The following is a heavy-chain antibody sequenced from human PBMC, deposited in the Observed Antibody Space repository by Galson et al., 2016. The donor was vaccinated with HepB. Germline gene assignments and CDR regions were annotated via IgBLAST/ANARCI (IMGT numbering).Heavy chain of an antibody. Sequence: SLRLSCAASGFTFGDHAMSWFRQAPGKGLEWVANIKQDGSEKYYVDSVNGRFTISRDNAKNSVYLQMNSLRVEDTAVYYCAREGSLGAGRENWFDPWGQGILVTVSS. CDR1: GFTFGDHA. V-gene: IGHV3-7*01. CDR3: AREGSLGAGRENWFDP. D-gene: IGHD3-10*01. CDR2: IKQDGSEK. J-gene: IGHJ5*02.